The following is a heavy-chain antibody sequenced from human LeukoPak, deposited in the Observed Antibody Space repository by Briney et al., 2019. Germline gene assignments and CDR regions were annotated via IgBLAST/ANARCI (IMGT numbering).Heavy chain of an antibody. J-gene: IGHJ4*02. CDR2: ISSGGAGT. CDR1: GFTFNSYA. V-gene: IGHV3-23*01. CDR3: ARGTDILTGPDY. D-gene: IGHD3-9*01. Sequence: GGSLRLSCAASGFTFNSYAMSWVRQAPGKGLEWVSGISSGGAGTYYADSVKGRFTISRDNSKNTLYLQMNSLRAEDTAVYYCARGTDILTGPDYWGQGTLVTVSS.